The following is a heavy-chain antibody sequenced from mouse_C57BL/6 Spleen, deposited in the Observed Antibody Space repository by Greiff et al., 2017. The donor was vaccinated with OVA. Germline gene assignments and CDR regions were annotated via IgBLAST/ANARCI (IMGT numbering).Heavy chain of an antibody. CDR2: ISSGSSTI. Sequence: EVKLMESGGGLVKPGGSLKLSCAASGFTFSDYGMHWVRQAPEKGLEWVAYISSGSSTIYYADTVKGRFTISRDNAKNTLFLQMTSLRSEDTAMYYCAREVTTRYYYAMDYWGQGTSVTVSS. J-gene: IGHJ4*01. V-gene: IGHV5-17*01. CDR1: GFTFSDYG. D-gene: IGHD2-2*01. CDR3: AREVTTRYYYAMDY.